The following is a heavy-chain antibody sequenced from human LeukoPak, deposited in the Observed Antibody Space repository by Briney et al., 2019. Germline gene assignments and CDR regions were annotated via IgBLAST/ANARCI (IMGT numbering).Heavy chain of an antibody. CDR3: AKEATMVRGVIITN. CDR2: ISWNSGST. J-gene: IGHJ4*02. D-gene: IGHD3-10*01. Sequence: GRSLRLSCAASGFTFDDYAMHWVRQAPGKGLEWVSGISWNSGSTYYADSVKGRFTISRDNSKNTLYLQMNSLRAEDTAVYYCAKEATMVRGVIITNWGQGTLVTVSS. V-gene: IGHV3-23*01. CDR1: GFTFDDYA.